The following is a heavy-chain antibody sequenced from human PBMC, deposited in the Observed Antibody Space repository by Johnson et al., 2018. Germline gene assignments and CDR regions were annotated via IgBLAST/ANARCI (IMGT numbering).Heavy chain of an antibody. V-gene: IGHV3-23*04. J-gene: IGHJ6*03. Sequence: VQLVESGGGLVQPGGSXRLSCAASGFTFSSYAMSWVRPAPGKGLDWVSAISGSGGSTYSADSVKGRFTISRDNSKNTLYLQMNSLRAEDTAVYYCASYPDYYYYYMDVWGKGTTVTVSS. D-gene: IGHD3-16*01. CDR1: GFTFSSYA. CDR3: ASYPDYYYYYMDV. CDR2: ISGSGGST.